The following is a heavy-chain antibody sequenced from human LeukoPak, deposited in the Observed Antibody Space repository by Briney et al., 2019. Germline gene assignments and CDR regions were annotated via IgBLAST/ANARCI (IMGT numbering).Heavy chain of an antibody. CDR3: ARDRATAMVPPHY. CDR1: GYTFTSYD. Sequence: ASVKVSCKASGYTFTSYDINWVRQATGQGLEWMGWMNPNSGNTGYAQKFQGRVTITRNTSISTAYMELSSLRSEDTAVYYCARDRATAMVPPHYWGQGPPVTVSS. D-gene: IGHD5-18*01. CDR2: MNPNSGNT. V-gene: IGHV1-8*03. J-gene: IGHJ4*02.